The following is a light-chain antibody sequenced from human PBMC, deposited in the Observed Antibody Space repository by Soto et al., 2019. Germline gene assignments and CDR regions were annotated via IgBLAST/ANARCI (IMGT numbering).Light chain of an antibody. Sequence: AIQMAQSPSSLSASVGDRVTITCRASQGIGNDVGWFQQKPGKAPKLLIYAADTLQSGVPSRFSGSRSGTDYTLTISSLQAEDFATYYCLQDHNYPLTFGGGTKVEIK. V-gene: IGKV1-6*02. CDR1: QGIGND. CDR3: LQDHNYPLT. J-gene: IGKJ4*01. CDR2: AAD.